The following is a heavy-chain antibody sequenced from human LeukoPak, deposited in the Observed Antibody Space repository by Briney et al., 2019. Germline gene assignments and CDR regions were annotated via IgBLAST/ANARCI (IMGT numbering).Heavy chain of an antibody. CDR1: GFTFDDYA. CDR3: AKDLTAAAVNDAFDI. CDR2: ISWNSGSI. J-gene: IGHJ3*02. Sequence: GGSLRLSCAASGFTFDDYAMHWVRQAPGKGLEWVSGISWNSGSIGYADSVKGRFTISRDNSKNTLYLQMNSLRAEDTAVYYCAKDLTAAAVNDAFDIWGQGTMVTVSS. D-gene: IGHD6-13*01. V-gene: IGHV3-9*01.